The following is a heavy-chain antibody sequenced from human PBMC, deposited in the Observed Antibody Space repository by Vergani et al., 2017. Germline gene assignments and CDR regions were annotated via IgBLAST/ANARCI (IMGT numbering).Heavy chain of an antibody. V-gene: IGHV3-21*01. CDR3: VRDVRVSRT. CDR1: GFTFGDHG. CDR2: ISGNNDDV. Sequence: EVQLLESGGGLVQPGGSLRLSCAASGFTFGDHGIHWVRRAPGKGLEWVSSISGNNDDVYYADSVKGRFTISRDNAKNSLYLDMSSLRAEDTAVYYCVRDVRVSRTWGQGTLVAVSS. J-gene: IGHJ3*01.